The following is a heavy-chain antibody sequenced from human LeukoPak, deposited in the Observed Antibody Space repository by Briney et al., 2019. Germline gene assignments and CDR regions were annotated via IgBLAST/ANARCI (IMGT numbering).Heavy chain of an antibody. CDR2: INHSGST. Sequence: PSETLSLTCAVYGGSFSGYYWSWIRQPPGKGLEWIGEINHSGSTNYNPSLKSRVTISVDTSKNQFSLKLSSVTAADTAVYYCARGRYYDFWSGFHHYYGMDVWGQGTTVTVSS. CDR3: ARGRYYDFWSGFHHYYGMDV. D-gene: IGHD3-3*01. CDR1: GGSFSGYY. V-gene: IGHV4-34*01. J-gene: IGHJ6*02.